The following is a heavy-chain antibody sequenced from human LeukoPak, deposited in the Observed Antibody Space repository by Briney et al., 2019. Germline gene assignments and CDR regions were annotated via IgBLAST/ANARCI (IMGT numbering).Heavy chain of an antibody. CDR3: ARDPDCSGGSCYPGY. V-gene: IGHV3-21*01. Sequence: PGXSLRLSCAASGFTFSSDSMNWVRQAPGKGVEWVSSISSSSSNIYYADSVKGRFAISRDNSKNSLYLQMNSLRAEDTAEYYCARDPDCSGGSCYPGYWGQGTLVTVSS. CDR2: ISSSSSNI. D-gene: IGHD2-15*01. J-gene: IGHJ4*02. CDR1: GFTFSSDS.